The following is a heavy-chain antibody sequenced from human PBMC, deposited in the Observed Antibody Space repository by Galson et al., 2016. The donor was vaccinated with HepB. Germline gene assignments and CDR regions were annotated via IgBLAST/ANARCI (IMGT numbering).Heavy chain of an antibody. V-gene: IGHV1-18*01. CDR1: GYTFPSKG. CDR2: ISVNSGNT. CDR3: ARDVNYAFDI. D-gene: IGHD1-1*01. J-gene: IGHJ3*02. Sequence: VKVSCKASGYTFPSKGISWVRQAPGQGLEWMGWISVNSGNTNYVQKLQGRVTMTTDTSTSTAYMELRSLTSDDTAVYFCARDVNYAFDIWGQGTMVTVSS.